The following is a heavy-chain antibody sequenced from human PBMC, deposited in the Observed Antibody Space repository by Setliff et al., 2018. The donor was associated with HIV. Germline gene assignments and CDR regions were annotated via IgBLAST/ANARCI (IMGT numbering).Heavy chain of an antibody. V-gene: IGHV1-69*05. Sequence: SVKVSCKASGGTFSSYAISWVRQAPGQGLEWMGGIIPIFGTANYAQKFQGRVTITTDESTSTAYMELSSLRSEDTAVYSCAWGTQRPIDSWGQGTLVTVSS. D-gene: IGHD3-16*01. J-gene: IGHJ4*02. CDR1: GGTFSSYA. CDR3: AWGTQRPIDS. CDR2: IIPIFGTA.